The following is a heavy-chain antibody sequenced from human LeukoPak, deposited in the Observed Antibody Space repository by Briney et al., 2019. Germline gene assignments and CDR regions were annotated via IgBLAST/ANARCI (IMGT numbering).Heavy chain of an antibody. CDR2: ISSSGSTI. CDR1: GFTLSNYA. Sequence: PGGSLRLSCVASGFTLSNYAITWVRQAPGKGLEWVSYISSSGSTIYYADSVKGRFTISRDSAKNSLYLQMNSLRAEDTAVYYCAREGNFYFDYWGQGTLLTVSS. V-gene: IGHV3-48*03. CDR3: AREGNFYFDY. D-gene: IGHD1-7*01. J-gene: IGHJ4*02.